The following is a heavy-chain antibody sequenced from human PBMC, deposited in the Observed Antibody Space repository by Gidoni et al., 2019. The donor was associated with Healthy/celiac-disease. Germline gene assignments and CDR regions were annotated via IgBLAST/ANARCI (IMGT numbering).Heavy chain of an antibody. D-gene: IGHD6-13*01. V-gene: IGHV3-30*02. CDR2: IRYDGSNK. Sequence: QVQLVESGGGVVQPGGSLRLSCAASGFAFGSYGMHWVRQAPGKGLEWVAFIRYDGSNKYYADSVKGRFTISRDNSKNTLYLQMNSLRAEDTAVYYCAKDKGIAAAGIDYWGQGTLVTVSS. J-gene: IGHJ4*02. CDR3: AKDKGIAAAGIDY. CDR1: GFAFGSYG.